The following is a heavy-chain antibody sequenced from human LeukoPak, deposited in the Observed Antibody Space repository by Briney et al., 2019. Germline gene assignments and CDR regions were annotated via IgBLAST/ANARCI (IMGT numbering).Heavy chain of an antibody. J-gene: IGHJ5*02. V-gene: IGHV1-18*01. Sequence: GASVKVSCKASGYTFTSYGISWVRQAPGQGLEWMGWISAYNGNTNYAQKLQGRVTMTTDTSTSTAYMELRRLRSDDTAVYYCARVPGARGYCNGGSCFNWFDPWGQGTLVTVSS. CDR2: ISAYNGNT. D-gene: IGHD2-15*01. CDR3: ARVPGARGYCNGGSCFNWFDP. CDR1: GYTFTSYG.